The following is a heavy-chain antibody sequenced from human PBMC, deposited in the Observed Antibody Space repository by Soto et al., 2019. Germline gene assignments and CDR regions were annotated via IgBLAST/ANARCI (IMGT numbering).Heavy chain of an antibody. CDR1: GFSLDSRGQC. V-gene: IGHV2-70*13. J-gene: IGHJ4*02. CDR2: IDWEDDE. Sequence: ESGPTLVNPTQTLTLTCTFSGFSLDSRGQCVGWIRQSPGKALEWLALIDWEDDEYYTPSLRTRLTISKDTSKNQVVLTMTNMDTVDTATYYCARMRAGSSGPFDSWGPGVLVTVSS. D-gene: IGHD6-19*01. CDR3: ARMRAGSSGPFDS.